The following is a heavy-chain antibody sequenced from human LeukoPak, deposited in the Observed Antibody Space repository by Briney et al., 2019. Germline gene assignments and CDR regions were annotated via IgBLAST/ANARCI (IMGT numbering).Heavy chain of an antibody. Sequence: GASVKVSCKAPGVTFSDYALNWVRQAPGQGLEWMGVFIPILDTANPTQKFQGRLTITADKSTNTVYMELSSLRFDDTAVYFCAGIPVFGVVLHQEPVWGKGTTVTVSS. CDR3: AGIPVFGVVLHQEPV. D-gene: IGHD3-3*01. CDR2: FIPILDTA. CDR1: GVTFSDYA. V-gene: IGHV1-69*10. J-gene: IGHJ6*03.